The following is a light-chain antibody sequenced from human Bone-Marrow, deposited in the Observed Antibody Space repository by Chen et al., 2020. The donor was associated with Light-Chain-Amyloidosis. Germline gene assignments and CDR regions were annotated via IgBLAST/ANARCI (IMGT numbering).Light chain of an antibody. CDR3: QQYDTSPLT. CDR2: GSS. J-gene: IGKJ4*01. V-gene: IGKV3-20*01. Sequence: EIVLTQSPGTLSLSPGEGANLSCRASQTISSNYLTWYQQKFGQAPRLLIYGSSSRATGIPYRFTGSGSGTDFTLTINRLEPEDFAMYYCQQYDTSPLTFGGGTKVEIK. CDR1: QTISSNY.